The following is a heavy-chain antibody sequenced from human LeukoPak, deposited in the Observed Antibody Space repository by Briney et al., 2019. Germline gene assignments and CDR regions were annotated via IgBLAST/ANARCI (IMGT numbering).Heavy chain of an antibody. Sequence: GGSLRLSCAASGFSFSSYGMHWVRQAPGKGLEWVAVIWYDGSKKYYADSVKGRIIISRDNSRNTLYLQMNSLRAEDTAVYYCARVLYSPNFDYWGQGTLVTVSS. D-gene: IGHD2-2*02. CDR3: ARVLYSPNFDY. J-gene: IGHJ4*02. V-gene: IGHV3-33*01. CDR1: GFSFSSYG. CDR2: IWYDGSKK.